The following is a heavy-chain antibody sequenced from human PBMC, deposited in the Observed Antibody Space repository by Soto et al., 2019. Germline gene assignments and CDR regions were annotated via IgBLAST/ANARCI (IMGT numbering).Heavy chain of an antibody. Sequence: EVQLVESGGGLVQPGGSLRLSCAASGFTVSSNYMSWVRQAPGKGLEWVAAIYSGGSTYYADSVKGRFIISRDNSENALFLQMNSRRAEDTAVYYCGRDKAVGATDYWGQGTLVT. J-gene: IGHJ4*02. CDR2: IYSGGST. CDR1: GFTVSSNY. CDR3: GRDKAVGATDY. V-gene: IGHV3-66*01. D-gene: IGHD1-26*01.